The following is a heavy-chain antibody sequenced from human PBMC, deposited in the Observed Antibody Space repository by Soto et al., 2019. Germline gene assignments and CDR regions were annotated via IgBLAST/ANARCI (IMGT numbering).Heavy chain of an antibody. V-gene: IGHV1-18*01. CDR3: ARSHRGRSIMITFGGVIAPDY. J-gene: IGHJ4*02. D-gene: IGHD3-16*02. CDR1: GYTFTIYG. Sequence: ASVKVSCKASGYTFTIYGISWLRQAPGQGLEGMGWISAYNGNTNYAQKLQGRVTMTTDTSTSTAYMELRSLRSDDTAVYYCARSHRGRSIMITFGGVIAPDYWGQGTLVTVSS. CDR2: ISAYNGNT.